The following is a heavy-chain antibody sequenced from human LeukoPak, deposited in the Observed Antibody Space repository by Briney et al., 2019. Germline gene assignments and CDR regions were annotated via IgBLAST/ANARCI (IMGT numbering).Heavy chain of an antibody. CDR1: GFNFRDYG. Sequence: GSLRLSCEASGFNFRDYGMNWVRQPPGKGLEWIGSIYHSGGTYYNPSLKSRVTISVDTSKNQFSLKLSSVTAADTAVYYCARGKGSWPYYYYYYMDVWGKGTTVTVSS. CDR3: ARGKGSWPYYYYYYMDV. CDR2: IYHSGGT. J-gene: IGHJ6*03. V-gene: IGHV4-38-2*01. D-gene: IGHD6-13*01.